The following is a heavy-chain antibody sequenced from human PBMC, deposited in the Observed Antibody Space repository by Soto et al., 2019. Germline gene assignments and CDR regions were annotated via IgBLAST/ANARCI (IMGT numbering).Heavy chain of an antibody. CDR1: GFTFSSYA. CDR3: ASPIPCSGGRCYHP. Sequence: QVQLVEYGGGVVQPGRSLRLSCAASGFTFSSYAMHWVRQAPGEGLEWVAVKSYDGSNKYYADSVKGRITISRDNSKNTLYREMNSRRGEDTAVYYCASPIPCSGGRCYHPGGQGTLVTVSS. D-gene: IGHD2-15*01. CDR2: KSYDGSNK. J-gene: IGHJ4*02. V-gene: IGHV3-30-3*01.